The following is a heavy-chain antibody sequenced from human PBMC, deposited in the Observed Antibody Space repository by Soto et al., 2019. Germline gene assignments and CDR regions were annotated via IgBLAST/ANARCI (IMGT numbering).Heavy chain of an antibody. D-gene: IGHD2-21*01. V-gene: IGHV3-23*01. J-gene: IGHJ5*02. CDR1: GFTFSGYP. CDR2: LTASGVGT. Sequence: SGGSLRLSCAASGFTFSGYPMSWVRQAPGKGLEWVAALTASGVGTYYSDSVKGRFTVSRDNSKNTLYLQMYSLRVEDTAVYYCVRRIAAPCFDPWGQGTLVTVSS. CDR3: VRRIAAPCFDP.